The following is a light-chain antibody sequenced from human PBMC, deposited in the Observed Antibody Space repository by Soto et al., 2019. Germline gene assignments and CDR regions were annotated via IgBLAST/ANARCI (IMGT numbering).Light chain of an antibody. J-gene: IGLJ2*01. CDR1: SSNIGTNT. CDR3: AAWDDSLNGVV. Sequence: QLVLTQPPSASGTPGQRVSISCSGSSSNIGTNTVIWYQQLPGAAPKLLIYTNNQRPSGVPDRFSGSKSGTSASLAISGLQSEDEADYYCAAWDDSLNGVVFGGGTKLTVL. V-gene: IGLV1-44*01. CDR2: TNN.